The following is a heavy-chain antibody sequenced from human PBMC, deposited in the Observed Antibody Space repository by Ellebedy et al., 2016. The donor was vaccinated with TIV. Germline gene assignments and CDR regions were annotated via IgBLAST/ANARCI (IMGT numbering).Heavy chain of an antibody. CDR3: ARDRDSSSWYIGGYYYYGMDV. V-gene: IGHV1-24*01. D-gene: IGHD6-13*01. CDR1: GYTLTELS. CDR2: FDPEDGAT. Sequence: AASVKVSCKVSGYTLTELSMHWVRQAPGKGLEWMGGFDPEDGATIYAQKFQGRVTITADKSTSTAYMELSSRRAEDTAVYYCARDRDSSSWYIGGYYYYGMDVWGQGTTVTVSS. J-gene: IGHJ6*02.